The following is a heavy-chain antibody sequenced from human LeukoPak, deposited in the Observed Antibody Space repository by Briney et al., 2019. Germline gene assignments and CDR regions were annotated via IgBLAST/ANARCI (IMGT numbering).Heavy chain of an antibody. V-gene: IGHV5-10-1*01. CDR2: IDPGDSYT. D-gene: IGHD3-10*01. CDR1: GYSFTTYW. Sequence: GESLRISCKGSGYSFTTYWITWVRQMPGKGLEWMGTIDPGDSYTNYSPSFQGHVSISVDKSISTAYLQWSSLKASDTAMYYCARHLYGSVTYNVDYWGQGTLVTVSS. CDR3: ARHLYGSVTYNVDY. J-gene: IGHJ4*02.